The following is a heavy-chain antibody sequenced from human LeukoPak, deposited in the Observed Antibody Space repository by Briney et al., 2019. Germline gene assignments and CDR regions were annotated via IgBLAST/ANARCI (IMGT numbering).Heavy chain of an antibody. D-gene: IGHD5-24*01. CDR1: GGTLSSYA. CDR3: AREVPRDGYNPNYFDY. CDR2: IIPILGIA. Sequence: GASVKVSCKASGGTLSSYAISWVRQAPGQGLEWMGRIIPILGIANYAQKFQGRVTITADKSTSTAYMELSSLRSEDTAVYYCAREVPRDGYNPNYFDYWGQGTLVTVSS. V-gene: IGHV1-69*04. J-gene: IGHJ4*02.